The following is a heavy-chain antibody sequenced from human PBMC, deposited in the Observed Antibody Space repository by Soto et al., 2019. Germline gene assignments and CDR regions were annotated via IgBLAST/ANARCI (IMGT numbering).Heavy chain of an antibody. CDR1: GGSFSSYY. J-gene: IGHJ5*02. V-gene: IGHV4-34*01. Sequence: SETLSLTCAVYGGSFSSYYWSWIRQPPGKGLEWIGVINHRGSTNYDPSLKRRDTISIDTSKNQVSLTLNSVTAADTDIYYCDRGEPRFMEWLLLSEYFDPWGLGTLVTVSS. CDR2: INHRGST. CDR3: DRGEPRFMEWLLLSEYFDP. D-gene: IGHD3-3*01.